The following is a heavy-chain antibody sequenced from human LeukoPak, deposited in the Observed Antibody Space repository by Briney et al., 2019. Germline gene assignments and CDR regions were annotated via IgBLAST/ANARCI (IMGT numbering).Heavy chain of an antibody. V-gene: IGHV3-21*01. D-gene: IGHD3-3*01. CDR2: ISSSSSYI. Sequence: GGSLRLSCAASGFTFSSYSMNWVRQAPGKGLEWVSSISSSSSYIYYADSVEGRFTISRDNAKNSLYLQMNSLRAEDTAVYYCASNSEWTFAFWGQGTMVTVSS. J-gene: IGHJ3*01. CDR1: GFTFSSYS. CDR3: ASNSEWTFAF.